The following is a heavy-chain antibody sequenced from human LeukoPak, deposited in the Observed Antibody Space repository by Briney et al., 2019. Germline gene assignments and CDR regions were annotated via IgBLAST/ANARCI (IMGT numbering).Heavy chain of an antibody. V-gene: IGHV3-23*01. CDR2: ISGSGGST. CDR1: GFTFSSYA. CDR3: AKDGSGTSYYYYYMDV. J-gene: IGHJ6*03. D-gene: IGHD3-10*01. Sequence: GGSLRLSCAASGFTFSSYAMSWVRQAPGKGLEWVSAISGSGGSTDYADSVKGRFTISRDNSKNTLYLHTNSLRAEDTAIYYCAKDGSGTSYYYYYMDVWGKGTTVTVSS.